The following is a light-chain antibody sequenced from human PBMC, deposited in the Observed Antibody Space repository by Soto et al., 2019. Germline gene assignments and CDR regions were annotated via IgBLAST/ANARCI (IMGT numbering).Light chain of an antibody. CDR1: SNDVGSYNL. V-gene: IGLV2-23*01. J-gene: IGLJ1*01. CDR2: EGS. CDR3: CSSASNATSFYV. Sequence: SALTQPASVSGSPGQSITISCTGTSNDVGSYNLVSWYQQHPGKAPKLIISEGSKRPSGVSDRFSGSKSGNTPSLTISGLQAEDEAEYYCCSSASNATSFYVFGTGTKVTVL.